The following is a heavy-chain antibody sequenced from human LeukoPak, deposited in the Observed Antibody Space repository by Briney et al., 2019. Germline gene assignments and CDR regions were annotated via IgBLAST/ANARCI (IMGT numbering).Heavy chain of an antibody. CDR3: ARGPQWRGDYYYMDV. V-gene: IGHV1-8*01. CDR1: GYSFTNFD. D-gene: IGHD6-19*01. Sequence: ASVKVSCKASGYSFTNFDINWVRQATGQGLEWMGWMNPNSGNKGYAQKFQGRVTMTMHTSITTAYMELSSLRSEDTAVYYCARGPQWRGDYYYMDVWGRGTTVTVSS. J-gene: IGHJ6*03. CDR2: MNPNSGNK.